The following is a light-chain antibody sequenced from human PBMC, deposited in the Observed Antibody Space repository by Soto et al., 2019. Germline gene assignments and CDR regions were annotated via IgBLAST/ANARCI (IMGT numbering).Light chain of an antibody. V-gene: IGLV3-21*04. CDR1: NLGSKS. CDR3: QVWDSSSDRDVV. J-gene: IGLJ2*01. CDR2: YDS. Sequence: SYELTQPPSVSVAPGKTARITCGGNNLGSKSVHWYQQKPGQAPGLVIYYDSDRPSGIPERFSGSNSGNTATLNISRVEAGDEADYYCQVWDSSSDRDVVFGGGTKLTVL.